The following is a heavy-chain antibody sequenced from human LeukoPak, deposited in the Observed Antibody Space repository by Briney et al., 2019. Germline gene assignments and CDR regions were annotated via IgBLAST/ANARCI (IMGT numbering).Heavy chain of an antibody. CDR1: GGSISSSSYN. J-gene: IGHJ4*02. D-gene: IGHD3-9*01. Sequence: SETLSLTCTVSGGSISSSSYNWGWIRQPPGKGLEWIGSFDNSGSTYYNPSLKSRVTISVDTSKDQFSLKLTSVTAADTAVYYCAKEAKYYDILIGYYRSFYYFDYWGQGTLVTVSS. CDR2: FDNSGST. CDR3: AKEAKYYDILIGYYRSFYYFDY. V-gene: IGHV4-39*02.